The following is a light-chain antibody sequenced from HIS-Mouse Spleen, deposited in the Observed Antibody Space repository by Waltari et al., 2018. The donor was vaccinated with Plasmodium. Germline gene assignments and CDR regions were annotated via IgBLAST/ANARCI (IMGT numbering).Light chain of an antibody. CDR3: QQNYNTWT. V-gene: IGKV1-39*01. CDR1: QSISSY. Sequence: DIQMTQSPSSLSASVGDRVTITCRASQSISSYLNWYQQKPGKAPKLLIYAASSLQSGVPSRFSGSGSGTAFTLTISSLQPEDFATYYCQQNYNTWTFGQGTKVEIK. J-gene: IGKJ1*01. CDR2: AAS.